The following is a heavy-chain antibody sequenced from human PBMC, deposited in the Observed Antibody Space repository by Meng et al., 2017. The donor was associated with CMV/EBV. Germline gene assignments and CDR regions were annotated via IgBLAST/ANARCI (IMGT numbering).Heavy chain of an antibody. D-gene: IGHD3-10*01. CDR3: AKSQAYYYGSGSDHFDY. CDR1: GFTVSSNY. V-gene: IGHV3-9*01. CDR2: ISWNSGSM. J-gene: IGHJ4*02. Sequence: LSLTCAASGFTVSSNYMSWVRQAPGKGLEWVSGISWNSGSMGYADSVKGRFTISRDNAKNSLYLQMNSLRAEDTALYYCAKSQAYYYGSGSDHFDYWGQGTLVTVSS.